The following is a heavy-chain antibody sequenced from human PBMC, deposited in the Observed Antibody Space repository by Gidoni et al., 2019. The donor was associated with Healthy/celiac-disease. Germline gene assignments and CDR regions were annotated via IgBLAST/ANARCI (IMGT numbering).Heavy chain of an antibody. V-gene: IGHV3-66*01. J-gene: IGHJ4*02. CDR1: GFTVSSNY. Sequence: EVQLLDSGGGLVQPGGSLRLSCAASGFTVSSNYMRWVRQAPGKGLEWVSVIYSGGSTYYADSVKGRFTISRDNSKNTLYLQMNSLRAEDTAVYYCARDSQYYYGSGSYPDYWGQGTLVTVSS. CDR3: ARDSQYYYGSGSYPDY. D-gene: IGHD3-10*01. CDR2: IYSGGST.